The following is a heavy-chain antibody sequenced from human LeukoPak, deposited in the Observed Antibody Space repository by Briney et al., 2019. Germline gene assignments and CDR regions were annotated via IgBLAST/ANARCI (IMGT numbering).Heavy chain of an antibody. Sequence: GGSLRLSCAASGFTFSSYGMHWVRQAPGKGLEWVAVISYDGSNKYYADSVKGRFTISRDNSKNTLYLQMNSLRAEDTALYYCAKDLYSSGHDAFDIWGQGTMVTVSS. D-gene: IGHD6-19*01. CDR1: GFTFSSYG. CDR2: ISYDGSNK. J-gene: IGHJ3*02. CDR3: AKDLYSSGHDAFDI. V-gene: IGHV3-30*18.